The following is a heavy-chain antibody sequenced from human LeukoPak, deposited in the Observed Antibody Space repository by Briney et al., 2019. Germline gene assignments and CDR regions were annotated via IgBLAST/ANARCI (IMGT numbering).Heavy chain of an antibody. CDR2: LFYTGSP. Sequence: SETLSLTCTVSGHSISSGYYWGWVRQPPGKGVEGIGSLFYTGSPYYNPSLTSRISMSIDTSKNQFSLKLSSVTAADTAVYYCASDIVVADGFFHSWGQGTPVTVSS. CDR3: ASDIVVADGFFHS. CDR1: GHSISSGYY. J-gene: IGHJ4*02. D-gene: IGHD3-22*01. V-gene: IGHV4-38-2*02.